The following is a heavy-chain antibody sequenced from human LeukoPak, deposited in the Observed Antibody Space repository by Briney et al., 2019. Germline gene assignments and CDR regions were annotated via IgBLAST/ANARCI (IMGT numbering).Heavy chain of an antibody. J-gene: IGHJ4*02. CDR2: INPRGGT. V-gene: IGHV4-34*01. CDR1: GGSFSDYS. Sequence: PSETLSLTCAVYGGSFSDYSWTWIRQPPGKGLEWIGEINPRGGTNHNPSLMSRVSMSVDTSKNQFSLKLSSVTAADTAVYYCARDPQQLAFDYWGQGTLVTVSS. CDR3: ARDPQQLAFDY. D-gene: IGHD6-13*01.